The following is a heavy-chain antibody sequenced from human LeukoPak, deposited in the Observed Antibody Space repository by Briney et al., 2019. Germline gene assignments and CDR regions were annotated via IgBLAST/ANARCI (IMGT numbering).Heavy chain of an antibody. CDR2: IYWNDDK. Sequence: SGPTLVNPTQTLTLTCTFSGSSLSTSGVGVGWIRQPPGKALEWLALIYWNDDKRYSPSLKSRLTITKVTSKNQVVLTMTNMDPVDTATYYCAHRRVAGAYCGGDCSNPDNWFDPWGQGTLVTVSS. CDR1: GSSLSTSGVG. CDR3: AHRRVAGAYCGGDCSNPDNWFDP. V-gene: IGHV2-5*01. J-gene: IGHJ5*02. D-gene: IGHD2-21*02.